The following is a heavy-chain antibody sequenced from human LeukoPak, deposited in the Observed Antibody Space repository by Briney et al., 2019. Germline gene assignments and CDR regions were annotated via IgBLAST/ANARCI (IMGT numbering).Heavy chain of an antibody. Sequence: PGRSLRLSCAASGFSVSGNYMSWVRQAPGKGLDCVAVIYSGGDTYYADSVKGRFTISRDKSKNTVYLQMNSLRAEDTAVYYCARDWDDGRAERPAWGQGTLVTVSS. CDR3: ARDWDDGRAERPA. CDR2: IYSGGDT. V-gene: IGHV3-53*01. J-gene: IGHJ5*02. D-gene: IGHD3-22*01. CDR1: GFSVSGNY.